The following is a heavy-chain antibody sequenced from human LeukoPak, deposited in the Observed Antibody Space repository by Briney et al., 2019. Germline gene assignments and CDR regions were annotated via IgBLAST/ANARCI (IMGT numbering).Heavy chain of an antibody. CDR2: IYEGGHI. D-gene: IGHD3-9*01. J-gene: IGHJ4*02. CDR1: GFTVSDFN. Sequence: PGGSLRLSCAASGFTVSDFNMHWVRQAPGKGLEWVAVIYEGGHIHHADSVKGRFTISRDNSKNTLYLQMNSLRAEDTAVYYCAKDSTYYDILTGYYPDYWGQGTLVTVSS. CDR3: AKDSTYYDILTGYYPDY. V-gene: IGHV3-30-3*01.